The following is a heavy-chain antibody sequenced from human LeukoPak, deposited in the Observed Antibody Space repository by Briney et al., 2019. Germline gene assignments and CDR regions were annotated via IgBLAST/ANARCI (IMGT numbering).Heavy chain of an antibody. Sequence: SETLSLTCTVSGDSISSYYCSWLRQPPGKGLEWLGYIYYSGSTNYNPSLKSRVTISVDTSKNQFSLKLSSVTAADTAVYYCARAVGDGYNSGIFDYWGQGTLVTVSS. J-gene: IGHJ4*02. CDR1: GDSISSYY. CDR3: ARAVGDGYNSGIFDY. D-gene: IGHD5-24*01. CDR2: IYYSGST. V-gene: IGHV4-59*01.